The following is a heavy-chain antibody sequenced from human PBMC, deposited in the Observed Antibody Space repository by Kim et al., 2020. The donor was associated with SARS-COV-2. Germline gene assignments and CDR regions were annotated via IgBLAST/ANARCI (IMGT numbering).Heavy chain of an antibody. CDR3: ASVFRWFDWKPQADSWYFDL. V-gene: IGHV3-30-3*01. D-gene: IGHD3-9*01. Sequence: GGSLRLSCAASGFTFSSYAMHWVRQAPGKGLEWVAVISYDGSNKYYADSVKGRFTISRDNSKNTLYLQMNSLRAEDTAVYYCASVFRWFDWKPQADSWYFDLWGRGTLVTVSS. J-gene: IGHJ2*01. CDR2: ISYDGSNK. CDR1: GFTFSSYA.